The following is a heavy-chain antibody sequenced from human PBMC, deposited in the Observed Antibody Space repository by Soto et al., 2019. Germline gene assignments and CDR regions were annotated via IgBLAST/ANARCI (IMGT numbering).Heavy chain of an antibody. CDR2: INHSGST. Sequence: TSETLSLTCAVYGGSFSGYYWSWIRQPPGKGLEWIGEINHSGSTNYNPSLKSRVTISVDTSKNQFSLKLSSVTAADTAVYYCARLVAGGPYYNYYGMDVWGQGTTVTVSS. CDR1: GGSFSGYY. V-gene: IGHV4-34*01. J-gene: IGHJ6*02. D-gene: IGHD6-19*01. CDR3: ARLVAGGPYYNYYGMDV.